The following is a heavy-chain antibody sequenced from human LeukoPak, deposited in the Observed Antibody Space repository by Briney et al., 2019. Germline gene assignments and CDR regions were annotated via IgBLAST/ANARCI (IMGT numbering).Heavy chain of an antibody. CDR2: VWYDGSNK. D-gene: IGHD3-10*01. CDR3: AREPPRNYYYYGMDV. Sequence: SGGSLRLSCAASGFTFSSYGMHWVRQAPGKGLEWVAVVWYDGSNKYYADSVKGRFTISRDNSKNTLYLQMNSLRAEDTAVYYCAREPPRNYYYYGMDVWGQGTTVTVSS. CDR1: GFTFSSYG. J-gene: IGHJ6*02. V-gene: IGHV3-33*08.